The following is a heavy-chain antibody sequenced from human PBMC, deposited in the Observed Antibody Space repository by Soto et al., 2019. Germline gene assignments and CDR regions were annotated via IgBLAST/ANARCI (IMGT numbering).Heavy chain of an antibody. J-gene: IGHJ5*02. CDR1: GYTLTELS. V-gene: IGHV1-24*01. Sequence: ASVKVSCKVSGYTLTELSMHWVRQAPGKGLEWKGGFDPEDGETIYAQKFQGRVTMTEDTSTDTAYMELSSLRSADTAVYYCARLGYCSGGSCYAEYNWFDPWGQGTLVTVSS. D-gene: IGHD2-15*01. CDR3: ARLGYCSGGSCYAEYNWFDP. CDR2: FDPEDGET.